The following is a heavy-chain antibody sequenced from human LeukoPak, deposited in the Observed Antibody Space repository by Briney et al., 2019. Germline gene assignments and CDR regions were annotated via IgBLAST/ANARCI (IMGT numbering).Heavy chain of an antibody. CDR1: GYTFTGYY. J-gene: IGHJ4*02. CDR2: INPKSGGT. CDR3: ARGYCGSPTCYLDY. D-gene: IGHD2-2*01. V-gene: IGHV1-2*02. Sequence: GASVKVSCKASGYTFTGYYMHWVRQAPGQGLEGMGWINPKSGGTNYAQKFEGRVTMTRDTSISTVYMELSSRRSDDTAVYYCARGYCGSPTCYLDYWGQGTLVTVSS.